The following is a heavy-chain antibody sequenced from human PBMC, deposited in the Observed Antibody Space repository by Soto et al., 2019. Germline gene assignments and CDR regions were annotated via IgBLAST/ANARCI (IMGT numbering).Heavy chain of an antibody. CDR1: GFTFSSYA. J-gene: IGHJ3*02. CDR2: ISGNGRIT. Sequence: DVQLLESGGGLGQPGGSLRLSCEASGFTFSSYAMNWVRQGPGTGLEWVAGISGNGRITHYADSVKGRFTVSRVNSKITLYLQLNNLRAEDTALYYCAKPYFDFWSGYYAAPKEYAFDIWGQGTMVTVSS. D-gene: IGHD3-3*01. CDR3: AKPYFDFWSGYYAAPKEYAFDI. V-gene: IGHV3-23*01.